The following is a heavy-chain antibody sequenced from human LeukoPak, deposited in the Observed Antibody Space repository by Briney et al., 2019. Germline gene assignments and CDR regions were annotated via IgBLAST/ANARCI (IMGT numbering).Heavy chain of an antibody. J-gene: IGHJ4*02. Sequence: PGGSLRLSCAASGFTFSSYGMHWVRQAPGKGLEWVAFIRYDGSNKYYADSVKGRFTISRDNSKNTLYLQMNSLRAEDTAVYYCAKISGHTYYDFWSGYYTSXYWGQGTLVTVSS. D-gene: IGHD3-3*01. CDR2: IRYDGSNK. V-gene: IGHV3-30*02. CDR1: GFTFSSYG. CDR3: AKISGHTYYDFWSGYYTSXY.